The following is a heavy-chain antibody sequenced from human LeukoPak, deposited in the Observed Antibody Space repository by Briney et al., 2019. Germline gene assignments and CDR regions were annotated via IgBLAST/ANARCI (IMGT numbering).Heavy chain of an antibody. Sequence: PGGSLRLSCAASGFTFSSYSMNWVRQAPGKGLEWVAVTSYDGSNKYYADSVKGRFTVSRDNAKNMLHLQMNSLRAEDTAVYHCARVDSRSWYYYGMDVWGQGTTVTVSS. J-gene: IGHJ6*02. CDR3: ARVDSRSWYYYGMDV. CDR1: GFTFSSYS. D-gene: IGHD6-13*01. CDR2: TSYDGSNK. V-gene: IGHV3-30*03.